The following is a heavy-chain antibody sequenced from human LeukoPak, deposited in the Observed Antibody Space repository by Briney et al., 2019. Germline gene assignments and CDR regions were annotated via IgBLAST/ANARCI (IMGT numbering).Heavy chain of an antibody. D-gene: IGHD6-13*01. V-gene: IGHV3-23*01. Sequence: PGGSLRLSCAASGFTFSSYAMSWVRQAPGKGLEWVSAISGNGGSTYYADSVKGRFTISRDNSKNTLYLQMNSLRAEDTAVYYCAKGSAAAGLIDYWGQGTLVTVSS. CDR1: GFTFSSYA. CDR2: ISGNGGST. J-gene: IGHJ4*02. CDR3: AKGSAAAGLIDY.